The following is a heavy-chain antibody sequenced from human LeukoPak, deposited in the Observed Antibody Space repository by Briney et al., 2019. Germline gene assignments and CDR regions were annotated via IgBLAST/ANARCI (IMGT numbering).Heavy chain of an antibody. CDR2: INSDGRST. CDR3: AGLTYYYGSGSYSN. D-gene: IGHD3-10*01. Sequence: GGSLRLSCAASGFTFSMSWMHWVRQAPGKGLAWVSHINSDGRSTDYADSVRGRFTISRDNAKNTLYLQMNGLRAEDTAVYYCAGLTYYYGSGSYSNWGQGTLVTVS. CDR1: GFTFSMSW. J-gene: IGHJ4*02. V-gene: IGHV3-74*01.